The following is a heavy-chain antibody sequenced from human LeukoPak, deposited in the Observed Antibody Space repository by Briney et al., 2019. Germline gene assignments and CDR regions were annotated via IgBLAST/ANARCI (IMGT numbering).Heavy chain of an antibody. V-gene: IGHV3-23*01. CDR1: GFTFSSYA. D-gene: IGHD3-9*01. J-gene: IGHJ4*02. CDR3: AKDAAKEYDILTGYLGYYFDY. Sequence: GGSLRLSCAASGFTFSSYAMSWVRQAPGQGLEWVSVISGSGGSTYYADSVKGRFTISKDNSKNTLFLQINSLRAEDTAVYYCAKDAAKEYDILTGYLGYYFDYWGQGTLVTVSS. CDR2: ISGSGGST.